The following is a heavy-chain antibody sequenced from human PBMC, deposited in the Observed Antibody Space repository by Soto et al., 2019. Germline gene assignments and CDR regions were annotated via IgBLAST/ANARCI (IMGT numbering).Heavy chain of an antibody. CDR2: INPSGGST. V-gene: IGHV1-46*03. J-gene: IGHJ4*02. CDR3: AWSATTVVTLDY. D-gene: IGHD4-17*01. CDR1: GYTFTSYY. Sequence: QVQLVQSGAEVKKPGASVKVSCKASGYTFTSYYMHWVRQAPGQGLEWMGIINPSGGSTSYAQKFQGRXXMXRXXSTSTVYMELSSLRSEDTAVYSGAWSATTVVTLDYWGQGTLVTVSS.